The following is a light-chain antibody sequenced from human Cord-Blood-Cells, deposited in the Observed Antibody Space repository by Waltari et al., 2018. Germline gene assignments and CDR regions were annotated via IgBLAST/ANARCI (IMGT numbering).Light chain of an antibody. J-gene: IGLJ2*01. Sequence: QSALTQPASVSGSPGQSITISCTGTSSDVGGYTYVSWYQQHPGKAPNLMISDVSTRPSGVSDRFSGSKSGNTASLTISGLQAEDEADYYCSSYTSSSTVVFGGGTKLTVL. CDR2: DVS. CDR3: SSYTSSSTVV. CDR1: SSDVGGYTY. V-gene: IGLV2-14*01.